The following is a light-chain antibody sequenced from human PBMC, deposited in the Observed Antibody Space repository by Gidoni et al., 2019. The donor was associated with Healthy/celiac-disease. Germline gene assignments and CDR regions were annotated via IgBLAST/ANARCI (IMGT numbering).Light chain of an antibody. CDR2: EVS. CDR3: SSYTSSSTLEVV. J-gene: IGLJ2*01. V-gene: IGLV2-14*01. Sequence: QSALTQPAAVSGSPGQSITISCTGTSSDVGGYNYVSWYQQHPGKAPKLMIYEVSNRPSGVPDRFSGSKSGNTASLTISGLQAKDEADYYCSSYTSSSTLEVVFGGGTKLTVL. CDR1: SSDVGGYNY.